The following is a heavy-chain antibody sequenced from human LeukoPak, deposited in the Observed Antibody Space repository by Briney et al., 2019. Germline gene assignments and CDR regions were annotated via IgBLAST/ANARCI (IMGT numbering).Heavy chain of an antibody. D-gene: IGHD2-2*01. V-gene: IGHV3-23*01. Sequence: GGSLRLSCAASGFTFSSYAMSWVRQAPGKGLEWVPAISGSGGSTYYADSVKGRFTISRDNSKNTLYLQMNSLRAEDTAVYYCAKDHCSSTSCLGFDYWGQGTLVTVSS. CDR3: AKDHCSSTSCLGFDY. CDR1: GFTFSSYA. J-gene: IGHJ4*02. CDR2: ISGSGGST.